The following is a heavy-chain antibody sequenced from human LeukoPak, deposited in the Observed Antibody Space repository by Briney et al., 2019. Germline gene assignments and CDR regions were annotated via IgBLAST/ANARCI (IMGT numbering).Heavy chain of an antibody. CDR2: LNTSGRT. V-gene: IGHV4-4*07. CDR3: AREITHYDSRGYYYRGVSVDAFDI. D-gene: IGHD3-22*01. Sequence: SVTLSFTSTGYGCSISSYYWSWLRPPDGQGLEWIGHLNTSGRTNNNPNRKGRYTMSVVTAKIHFTRKLSSVTAADAAVYYSAREITHYDSRGYYYRGVSVDAFDIWGQGTMVTVSS. CDR1: GCSISSYY. J-gene: IGHJ3*02.